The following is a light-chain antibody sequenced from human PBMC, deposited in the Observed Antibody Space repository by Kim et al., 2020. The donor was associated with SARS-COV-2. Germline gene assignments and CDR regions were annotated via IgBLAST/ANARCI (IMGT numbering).Light chain of an antibody. CDR2: GIS. CDR3: QQYGSSPRT. J-gene: IGKJ1*01. Sequence: PGANATLSSTGRQSVNSNYFVWYQQKTGQAPRRVIYGISSGATGITDRFSGSGSGTDFSLTISRLGPEDFAVYYCQQYGSSPRTFGQGTKVDIK. CDR1: QSVNSNY. V-gene: IGKV3-20*01.